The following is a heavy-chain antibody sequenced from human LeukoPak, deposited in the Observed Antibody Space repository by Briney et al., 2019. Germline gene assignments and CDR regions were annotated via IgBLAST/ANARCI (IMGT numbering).Heavy chain of an antibody. J-gene: IGHJ3*02. V-gene: IGHV4-38-2*02. CDR1: GYSISSGYC. CDR3: ARERVDYYDSSGLRAFDI. Sequence: SETLSLTCTVSGYSISSGYCWGWIRQPPGKGLELIGSIYHSGTTYYNPSLKSRVTISVDKSKNQFSLKLSSVTAADTAVYYCARERVDYYDSSGLRAFDIWGQGTMVTVSS. CDR2: IYHSGTT. D-gene: IGHD3-22*01.